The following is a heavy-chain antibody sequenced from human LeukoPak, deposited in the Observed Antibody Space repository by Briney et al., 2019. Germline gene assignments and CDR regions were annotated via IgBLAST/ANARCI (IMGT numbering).Heavy chain of an antibody. CDR3: ARDKWEPRYAFDI. V-gene: IGHV4-59*02. J-gene: IGHJ3*02. D-gene: IGHD1-26*01. CDR1: GGSVSDYY. Sequence: ASETLSLTCTISGGSVSDYYWSWIRQSPGKGLEWIGYIYHTGSTSYSPSLKSRVTISADTSQNQFSLKLSSVTAADTAVYYCARDKWEPRYAFDIWGQGTMVTVSS. CDR2: IYHTGST.